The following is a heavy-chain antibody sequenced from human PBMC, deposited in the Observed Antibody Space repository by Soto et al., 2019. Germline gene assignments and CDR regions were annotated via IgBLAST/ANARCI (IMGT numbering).Heavy chain of an antibody. CDR3: ARGHHGLEI. Sequence: QVQLVESGGDLVKPGGSLRLSCRASGLTLSDFYMSWVRQTPGKGPEWLSYISSDSSDIFYADSVKGRFTISRDNAQNSLYLQMNGLRDDDTAVYFCARGHHGLEIWGPGTTVTVSS. CDR2: ISSDSSDI. V-gene: IGHV3-11*01. CDR1: GLTLSDFY. J-gene: IGHJ6*02.